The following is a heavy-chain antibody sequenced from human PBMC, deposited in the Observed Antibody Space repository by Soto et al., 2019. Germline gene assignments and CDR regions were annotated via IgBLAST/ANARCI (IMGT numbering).Heavy chain of an antibody. Sequence: QVQLQESGPGLVKPSETLSLTCTVSGGSISSYYWSWIRQPPGKGLEWIGYIYYRGSTNYNPSLKSRVTISVDTSKNQFSLKLSSVTAADTAVYYCARHLAEEENAFDIWGQGTMVTVSS. J-gene: IGHJ3*02. V-gene: IGHV4-59*08. D-gene: IGHD2-21*01. CDR1: GGSISSYY. CDR2: IYYRGST. CDR3: ARHLAEEENAFDI.